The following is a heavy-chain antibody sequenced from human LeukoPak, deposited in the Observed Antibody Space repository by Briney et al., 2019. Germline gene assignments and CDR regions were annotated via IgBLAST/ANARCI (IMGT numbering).Heavy chain of an antibody. V-gene: IGHV3-9*01. CDR3: AKDKSRVVAVAGFDY. D-gene: IGHD6-19*01. CDR2: ISWNSGSI. CDR1: GFTFDDYA. Sequence: GRSLRLSCAASGFTFDDYAMHWVQQAPGKGLEWVSGISWNSGSIGYADSVKGRFTISRDNAKNSLYLQMNSLRTEDTALYYCAKDKSRVVAVAGFDYWGQGTLVTVSS. J-gene: IGHJ4*02.